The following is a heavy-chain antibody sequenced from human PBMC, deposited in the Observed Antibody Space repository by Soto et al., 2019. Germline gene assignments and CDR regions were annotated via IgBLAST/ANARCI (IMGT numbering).Heavy chain of an antibody. Sequence: PSETLSLTCTVSGDSISNYYWAWIRQPPGKGLEWIGYVHSNGNTHHNPSLKSRVTISMDTSKNQFSLNLNSVTAADTAVYYCARHLRDTNGSWSQFDYWGKGTLVTVSS. CDR1: GDSISNYY. CDR3: ARHLRDTNGSWSQFDY. D-gene: IGHD2-8*01. V-gene: IGHV4-59*08. J-gene: IGHJ4*02. CDR2: VHSNGNT.